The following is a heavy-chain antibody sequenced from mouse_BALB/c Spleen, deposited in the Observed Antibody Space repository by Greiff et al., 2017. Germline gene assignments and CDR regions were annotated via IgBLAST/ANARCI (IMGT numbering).Heavy chain of an antibody. CDR1: GISITTGNYR. Sequence: EVQGVESGPGLVKPSQTVSLTCTVTGISITTGNYRWSWIRQFPGNKLEWIGYIYYSGTITYNPSLTSRTTITRDTSKNQFFLEMNSLTAEDTATYYCAREIYYGSSLYFDVWGAGTTVTVSS. J-gene: IGHJ1*01. CDR3: AREIYYGSSLYFDV. D-gene: IGHD1-1*01. CDR2: IYYSGTI. V-gene: IGHV3-5*02.